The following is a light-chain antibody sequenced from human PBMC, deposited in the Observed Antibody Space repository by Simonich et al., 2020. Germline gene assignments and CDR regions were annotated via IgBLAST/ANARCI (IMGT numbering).Light chain of an antibody. V-gene: IGLV2-23*01. Sequence: QSALTQPASGSGSPGQSITISCTGTSSDVGSYNLVSWYQQPPGKAPKLMIYEGRKRPSGVSNRFSGAKAGNTASLTISGLQAEDEADYYCCSYAGSSTVVFGGGTKLTVL. CDR3: CSYAGSSTVV. J-gene: IGLJ2*01. CDR2: EGR. CDR1: SSDVGSYNL.